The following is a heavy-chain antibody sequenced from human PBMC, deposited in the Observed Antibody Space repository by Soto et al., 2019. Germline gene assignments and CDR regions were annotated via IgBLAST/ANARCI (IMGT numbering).Heavy chain of an antibody. V-gene: IGHV4-59*01. D-gene: IGHD3-10*01. CDR1: GGSISSYY. CDR3: ASRVYYYYGMDV. Sequence: KTSETLSLTCTVSGGSISSYYWSWIRQPPGKGLEWIGYIYYSGSTNYNPSLKSRVTISVDTSKNQFSLKLSSVTAADTAVYYCASRVYYYYGMDVWGQGTTVTVSS. CDR2: IYYSGST. J-gene: IGHJ6*02.